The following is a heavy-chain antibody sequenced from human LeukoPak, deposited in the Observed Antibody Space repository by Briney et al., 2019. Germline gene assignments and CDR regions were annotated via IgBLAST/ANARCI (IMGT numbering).Heavy chain of an antibody. V-gene: IGHV4-30-2*01. CDR1: GGSISSGGYS. CDR3: ARVAMVPRDAFDI. D-gene: IGHD5-18*01. CDR2: IYHSGST. Sequence: SETLSLTCAVSGGSISSGGYSWSWIRQPPGKGLEWIGYIYHSGSTYYNPSLKSRVTISVDRSKNQFSLKLSSVTAADTAVYYCARVAMVPRDAFDIWGQGTMVTVSS. J-gene: IGHJ3*02.